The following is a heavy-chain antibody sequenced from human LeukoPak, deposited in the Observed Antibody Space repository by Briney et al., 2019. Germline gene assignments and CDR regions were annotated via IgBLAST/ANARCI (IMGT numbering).Heavy chain of an antibody. CDR1: GYSFTGYW. V-gene: IGHV5-51*01. J-gene: IGHJ4*02. Sequence: GESLKISCKGSGYSFTGYWIGWVRQMPGKGLEWMGIIYPGDSDTRYSPSFQGQVTISADKSISTAYLQWSSLKASDTAMYYCARHRVEMATITVIDYWGQGTLVTVSS. CDR2: IYPGDSDT. D-gene: IGHD5-24*01. CDR3: ARHRVEMATITVIDY.